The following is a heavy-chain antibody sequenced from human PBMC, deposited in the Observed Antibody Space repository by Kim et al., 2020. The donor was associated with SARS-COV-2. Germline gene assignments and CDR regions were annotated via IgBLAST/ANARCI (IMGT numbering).Heavy chain of an antibody. J-gene: IGHJ5*02. D-gene: IGHD1-26*01. Sequence: YADSVKGRFTSSRDGTKTTVDLQMNSLRVEDTAVYYCARDPSAVGAPTPWGQGTLVTVSS. CDR3: ARDPSAVGAPTP. V-gene: IGHV3-53*01.